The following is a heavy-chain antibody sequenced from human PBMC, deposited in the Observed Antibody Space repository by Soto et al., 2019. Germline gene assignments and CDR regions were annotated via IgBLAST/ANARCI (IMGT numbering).Heavy chain of an antibody. CDR1: GFTFSSYA. Sequence: GGSLRLSCAASGFTFSSYAMTWVRQAPGKGLEWVSAISGSGGSTYYADSVKGQFTISRDNSKNTLYLQMNSLGAEDTAVYYCAKGLYSGSYFDYWGQGTLVTVSS. J-gene: IGHJ4*02. CDR2: ISGSGGST. V-gene: IGHV3-23*01. D-gene: IGHD1-26*01. CDR3: AKGLYSGSYFDY.